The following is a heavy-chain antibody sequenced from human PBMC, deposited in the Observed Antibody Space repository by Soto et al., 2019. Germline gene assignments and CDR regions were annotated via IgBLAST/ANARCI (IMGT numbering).Heavy chain of an antibody. V-gene: IGHV3-33*01. CDR1: GFTFSSYG. CDR2: IWCDGSNK. D-gene: IGHD6-13*01. J-gene: IGHJ4*02. Sequence: GGSLRLSCAASGFTFSSYGMHWVRQAPGKGLEWVAVIWCDGSNKYYADSVKGRFTISRDNSKNTLYLQMNSLRAEDTAVYYCARQSRSSWYLDYWGQGTLVTVSS. CDR3: ARQSRSSWYLDY.